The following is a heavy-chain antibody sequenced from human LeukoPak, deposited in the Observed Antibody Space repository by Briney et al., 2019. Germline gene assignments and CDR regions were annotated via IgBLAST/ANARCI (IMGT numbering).Heavy chain of an antibody. V-gene: IGHV1-24*01. J-gene: IGHJ3*02. CDR1: GYTLSELS. D-gene: IGHD3-3*02. CDR2: FDPENGET. CDR3: ARDYILPLETDNGDGFAI. Sequence: GASVKVSCKVSGYTLSELSMHWVRQAPGKGREWMGGFDPENGETIYAPKFQGRVTMTEDTSTHTAYMELSSLRSDDTAVYYCARDYILPLETDNGDGFAIWGQGTVVTVSS.